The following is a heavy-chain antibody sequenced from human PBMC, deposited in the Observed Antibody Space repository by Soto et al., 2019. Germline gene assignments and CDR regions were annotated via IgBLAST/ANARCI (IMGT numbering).Heavy chain of an antibody. Sequence: SVKVSCKXSGGTFSSYAISWVRQAPGQGLEWMGGIIPIFGTANYAQKFQGRVTITADKSTSTAYMELSSLRSEDTAVYYCARDPRKGYSSSWYYYFQHWGQGTLVTVSS. J-gene: IGHJ1*01. CDR1: GGTFSSYA. CDR2: IIPIFGTA. CDR3: ARDPRKGYSSSWYYYFQH. V-gene: IGHV1-69*06. D-gene: IGHD6-13*01.